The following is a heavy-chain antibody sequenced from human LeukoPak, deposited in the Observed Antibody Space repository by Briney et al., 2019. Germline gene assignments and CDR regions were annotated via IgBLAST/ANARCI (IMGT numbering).Heavy chain of an antibody. J-gene: IGHJ4*02. CDR3: ATADYYGSGSYPRD. D-gene: IGHD3-10*01. CDR1: GYTLTELS. CDR2: FDPEDGET. V-gene: IGHV1-24*01. Sequence: ASVKVSCKVSGYTLTELSMHWVRQAPGKGLEWMGGFDPEDGETIYAQKFQSRVTMTEDTSTDTAYMELSSLRSEDTAVYYCATADYYGSGSYPRDWGQGTLVTVSS.